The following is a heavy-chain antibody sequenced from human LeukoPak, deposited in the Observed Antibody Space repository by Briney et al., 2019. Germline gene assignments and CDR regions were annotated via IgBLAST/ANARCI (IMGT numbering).Heavy chain of an antibody. CDR1: GFTFNSYS. CDR2: ISGSGVNS. CDR3: AKDQYSSGNWFDP. V-gene: IGHV3-23*01. D-gene: IGHD6-25*01. J-gene: IGHJ5*02. Sequence: GGSLRLSCAASGFTFNSYSMYWVRQAPGKGLEWVSGISGSGVNSYFADSVKGRFTISRDNSKNTLYLQMNSLRAEDTAVYYCAKDQYSSGNWFDPWGQGTLVTVSS.